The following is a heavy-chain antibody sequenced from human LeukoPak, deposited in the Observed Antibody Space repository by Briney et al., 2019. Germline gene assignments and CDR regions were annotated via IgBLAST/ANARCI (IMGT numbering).Heavy chain of an antibody. V-gene: IGHV3-30*03. CDR3: ASGYSSGWYLDY. D-gene: IGHD6-19*01. CDR1: GFTFSSYG. J-gene: IGHJ4*02. Sequence: GRSLRLSCAASGFTFSSYGMHWVRQAPGKGLEWVAVISYDGSNKYYADSVKGRFTIPRDNSKNTLYLQMNSLRAEDTAVYYCASGYSSGWYLDYWGQGTLVTVSS. CDR2: ISYDGSNK.